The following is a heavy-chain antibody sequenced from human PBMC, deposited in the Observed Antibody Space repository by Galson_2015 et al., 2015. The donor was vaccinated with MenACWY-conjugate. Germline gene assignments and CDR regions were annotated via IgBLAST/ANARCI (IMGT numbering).Heavy chain of an antibody. D-gene: IGHD2-21*02. CDR1: GFTFSSYG. CDR2: ISYDGSNK. V-gene: IGHV3-30*18. Sequence: SLRLSCAASGFTFSSYGMHWVRQAPGKGLEWVAVISYDGSNKYYADSVKGRFTISRDTSKNTLYLQMNSLRAEDTAVYYCAKARRGRVVVTATTDYWGQGTLVTVSS. J-gene: IGHJ4*02. CDR3: AKARRGRVVVTATTDY.